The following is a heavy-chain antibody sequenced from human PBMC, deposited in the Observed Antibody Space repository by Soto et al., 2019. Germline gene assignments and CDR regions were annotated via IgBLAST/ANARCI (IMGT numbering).Heavy chain of an antibody. CDR3: ASLGYSSGGDPRGYYGMDV. J-gene: IGHJ6*02. D-gene: IGHD6-19*01. V-gene: IGHV5-10-1*01. CDR1: GYSFTSYW. Sequence: GESLKISCKGSGYSFTSYWISWVRQMPGKGLEWMGRIDPSDSYTNYSPSFQGHVTISADKSISTAYLQWSSLKASDTAMYYCASLGYSSGGDPRGYYGMDVWGQGTTVTVSS. CDR2: IDPSDSYT.